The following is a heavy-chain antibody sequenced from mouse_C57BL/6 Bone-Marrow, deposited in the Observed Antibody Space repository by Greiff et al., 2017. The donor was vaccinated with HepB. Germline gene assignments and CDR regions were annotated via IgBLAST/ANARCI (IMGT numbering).Heavy chain of an antibody. CDR1: GYSITSGYY. J-gene: IGHJ3*01. CDR2: ISYDGSN. D-gene: IGHD2-4*01. V-gene: IGHV3-6*01. Sequence: EVQLVESGPGLVKPSQSLSLTCSVTGYSITSGYYWNWIRQFPGNKLEWMGYISYDGSNNYNPSLKNRISITRDTSKNQFFLKLNSVTTEDTATYYCAKGGSYDYDRGFAYWGQGTLVTVSA. CDR3: AKGGSYDYDRGFAY.